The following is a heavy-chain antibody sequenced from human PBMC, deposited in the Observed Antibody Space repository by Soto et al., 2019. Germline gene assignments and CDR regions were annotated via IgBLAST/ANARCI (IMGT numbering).Heavy chain of an antibody. J-gene: IGHJ5*02. CDR2: IKEDGSEI. V-gene: IGHV3-7*01. CDR3: AREYR. CDR1: GFTFSRYW. Sequence: DVRLVESGGGLVQPGGSLRLSCAASGFTFSRYWMSWVRQAPGKGPEWVASIKEDGSEIYYVDSVKGRFTISRDNAKNSLHLQMNSLRVEDTAMYYCAREYRWGQGSLVTVSS.